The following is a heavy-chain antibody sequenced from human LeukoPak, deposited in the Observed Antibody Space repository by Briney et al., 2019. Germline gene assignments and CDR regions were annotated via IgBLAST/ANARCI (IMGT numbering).Heavy chain of an antibody. D-gene: IGHD1-14*01. CDR3: ARDRNSHDY. Sequence: PGGSLRLSCAASGFTFSSYSMNWVRQAPGMGLEWISYISPSSTTIYYADSVKGRFTISRDNARNSLYLQLISLRVEDTAVYYCARDRNSHDYWGQGTVVTVSS. CDR1: GFTFSSYS. J-gene: IGHJ4*02. CDR2: ISPSSTTI. V-gene: IGHV3-48*01.